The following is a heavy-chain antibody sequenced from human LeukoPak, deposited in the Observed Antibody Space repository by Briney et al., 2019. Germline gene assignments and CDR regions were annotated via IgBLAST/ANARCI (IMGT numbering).Heavy chain of an antibody. CDR1: GFIFSRYW. Sequence: PGGSLRLSCAASGFIFSRYWMSWVRRAPGKGLEGVADINQGGSEKFYVDSVKGRFTISRDNARNSLYLQMNSLRAEDTAIYYCARVTPGGVGSFDYWGQGTLVTVSS. CDR3: ARVTPGGVGSFDY. CDR2: INQGGSEK. J-gene: IGHJ4*02. V-gene: IGHV3-7*01. D-gene: IGHD3-16*01.